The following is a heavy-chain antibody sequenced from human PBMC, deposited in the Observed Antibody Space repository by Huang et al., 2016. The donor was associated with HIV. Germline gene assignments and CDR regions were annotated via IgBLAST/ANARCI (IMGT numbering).Heavy chain of an antibody. Sequence: QVQLVESGGGLVQPGRSLRLSCAASGFTVTNYAMHGVRQAPGKGRGWVAFISYDGRNKFYADSVKGRFTISRDNSKSTLYLLMNSLRVDDTALYYCARSAVPGDGDWFDPWGQGTLVTVSS. CDR1: GFTVTNYA. V-gene: IGHV3-30*01. CDR2: ISYDGRNK. J-gene: IGHJ5*02. D-gene: IGHD6-19*01. CDR3: ARSAVPGDGDWFDP.